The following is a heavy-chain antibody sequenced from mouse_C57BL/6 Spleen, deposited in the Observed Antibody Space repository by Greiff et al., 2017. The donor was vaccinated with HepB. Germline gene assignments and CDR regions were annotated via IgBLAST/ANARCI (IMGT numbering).Heavy chain of an antibody. CDR3: AADGAGAMDY. CDR2: IHPNSGST. CDR1: GYTFTSYW. D-gene: IGHD2-3*01. V-gene: IGHV1-64*01. Sequence: QVQLQQPGAELVKPGATVKLSCKASGYTFTSYWMHWVKQRPGQGLEWIGMIHPNSGSTNYNAKSKSKATLTVDKSSSTAYMQLSSLTSEDSAVYYCAADGAGAMDYWGQGTSVPVSS. J-gene: IGHJ4*01.